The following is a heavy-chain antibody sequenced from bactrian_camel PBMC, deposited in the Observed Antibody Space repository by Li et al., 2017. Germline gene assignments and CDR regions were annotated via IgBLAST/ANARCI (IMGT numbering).Heavy chain of an antibody. CDR1: GITFSRHD. J-gene: IGHJ4*01. Sequence: HVQLVESGGGLVQPGESLRLSCVASGITFSRHDMSWVRQAPGKEVEWVAGITSLPSLFRAASYADPVKGRFTISKDYIKNIPYLQMNSLKPEDTAMYYCAADRADTDQIPVYDFDHQGQGTQVTVS. CDR3: AADRADTDQIPVYDFDH. CDR2: ITSLPSLFRAA. V-gene: IGHV3S6*01. D-gene: IGHD3*01.